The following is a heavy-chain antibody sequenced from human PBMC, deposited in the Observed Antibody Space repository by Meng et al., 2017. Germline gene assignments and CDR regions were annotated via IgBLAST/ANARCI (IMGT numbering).Heavy chain of an antibody. CDR2: INPSGGST. Sequence: ASVKVSCKASGYTFTSYYMHWVRQAPGQGLEWMGIINPSGGSTSYAQKFQGRVTMTRDTSTSTVYMELSSLRSEDTAVYYCASDSNNWGDAYYFDYWGQGTLVNVSS. V-gene: IGHV1-46*01. CDR1: GYTFTSYY. D-gene: IGHD7-27*01. J-gene: IGHJ4*02. CDR3: ASDSNNWGDAYYFDY.